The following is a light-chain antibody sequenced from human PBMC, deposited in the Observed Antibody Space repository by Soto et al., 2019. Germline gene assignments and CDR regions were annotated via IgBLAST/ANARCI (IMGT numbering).Light chain of an antibody. J-gene: IGKJ4*01. CDR1: QSVSIN. Sequence: EIVMTQSPATLSVSPGERATLSCRASQSVSINLAWYQQKPGQAPRLLIYGASTRATGIPARFSGSGSGTEFTLTISSLQSEDFAVYYCQQYNKWPPLTFGGGTEVEIK. V-gene: IGKV3-15*01. CDR3: QQYNKWPPLT. CDR2: GAS.